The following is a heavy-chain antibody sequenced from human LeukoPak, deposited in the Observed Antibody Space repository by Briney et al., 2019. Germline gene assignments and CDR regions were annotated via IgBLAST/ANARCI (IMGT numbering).Heavy chain of an antibody. CDR2: IYHSGST. D-gene: IGHD3-10*01. J-gene: IGHJ5*02. CDR1: GGSISSGGYS. CDR3: ARGSGGSGSYLWYGSNWFDP. V-gene: IGHV4-30-2*01. Sequence: PSETLSLTCAVSGGSISSGGYSWSWIRQPPGKGLEWIGYIYHSGSTYYSPSLKSRVTISVDRSKNQFSLKLSSVTAADTAVYYCARGSGGSGSYLWYGSNWFDPWGQGTLVTVSS.